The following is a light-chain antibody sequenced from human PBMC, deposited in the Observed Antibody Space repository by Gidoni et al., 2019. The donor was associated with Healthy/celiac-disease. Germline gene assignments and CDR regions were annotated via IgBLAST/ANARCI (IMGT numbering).Light chain of an antibody. Sequence: DIQLTQSPSSLSASVGDTVTITCRASQSSSSYLNWYQQKPGKAPKLLIYAASSLQSGVPSRFSGSGSGTDFTLTISSLQPEDFATYYCQQSYSTPPYTFGQGTKLEIK. J-gene: IGKJ2*01. CDR3: QQSYSTPPYT. V-gene: IGKV1-39*01. CDR1: QSSSSY. CDR2: AAS.